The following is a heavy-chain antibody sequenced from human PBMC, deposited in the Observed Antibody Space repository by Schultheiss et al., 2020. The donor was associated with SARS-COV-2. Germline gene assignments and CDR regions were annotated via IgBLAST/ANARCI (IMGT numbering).Heavy chain of an antibody. J-gene: IGHJ6*02. CDR3: ARIFGGQFYYYGMDV. CDR1: GFSLSTSGVG. CDR2: IYWDDDK. D-gene: IGHD2-15*01. V-gene: IGHV2-5*02. Sequence: SGPTLVKPTQTLTLTCTFSGFSLSTSGVGVGWIRQPPGKALEWLALIYWDDDKRYSPSLKSRLTITKDTSKNQVVLTMTNTDPVDTATYYCARIFGGQFYYYGMDVWGQGTTVTVSS.